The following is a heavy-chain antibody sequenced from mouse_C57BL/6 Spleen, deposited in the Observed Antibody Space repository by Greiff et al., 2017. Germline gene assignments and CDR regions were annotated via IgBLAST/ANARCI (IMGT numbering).Heavy chain of an antibody. V-gene: IGHV1-4*01. CDR2: INPSSGYT. CDR3: ARSGYYGTMAWFAY. D-gene: IGHD1-1*01. CDR1: GYTFTSYT. J-gene: IGHJ3*01. Sequence: QVQLQQSGAELARPGASVKMSCKASGYTFTSYTMHWVQQRPGQGLEWIGYINPSSGYTKYKQKFKDKATLTADKSSSTAYMQLSSLTSEDSAVYYCARSGYYGTMAWFAYWGQGTLVTVSA.